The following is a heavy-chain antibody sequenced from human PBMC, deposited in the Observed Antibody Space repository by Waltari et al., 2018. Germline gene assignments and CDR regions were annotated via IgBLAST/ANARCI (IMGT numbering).Heavy chain of an antibody. D-gene: IGHD3-16*01. V-gene: IGHV3-23*04. CDR2: ISGSGGST. Sequence: EVQLVESGGGLVQPGGSLRLSCAASGFTFSSYAMSWVRQAPGKGLEWVSAISGSGGSTYYADSVKGRFTISRDNSKNTLYLQMNSLKTEDTAVYYCTRDFAHVSRVFDYWGQGTLVTVSS. J-gene: IGHJ4*02. CDR3: TRDFAHVSRVFDY. CDR1: GFTFSSYA.